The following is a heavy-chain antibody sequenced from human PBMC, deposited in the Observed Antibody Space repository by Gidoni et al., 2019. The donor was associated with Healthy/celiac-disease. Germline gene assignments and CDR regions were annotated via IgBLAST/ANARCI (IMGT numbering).Heavy chain of an antibody. CDR3: ARALNSGSYFGFANFDY. Sequence: QAQLVQSGAEAKKPGSSVKVSCKASGGHFSSSANSWVRQAPGQGLEWMGGIIPIFGTANYAQKFQGRVTITADESTSTAYMELSSLRSEDTAVYYCARALNSGSYFGFANFDYWGQGTLVTVSS. CDR1: GGHFSSSA. D-gene: IGHD1-26*01. V-gene: IGHV1-69*01. CDR2: IIPIFGTA. J-gene: IGHJ4*02.